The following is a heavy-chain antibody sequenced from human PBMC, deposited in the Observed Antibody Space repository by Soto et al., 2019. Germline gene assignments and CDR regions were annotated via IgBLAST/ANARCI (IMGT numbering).Heavy chain of an antibody. D-gene: IGHD6-6*01. CDR2: IWYDGSNK. CDR1: GFTSSSYG. J-gene: IGHJ4*02. CDR3: ARDRKEEYSSSSFYFDY. V-gene: IGHV3-33*01. Sequence: GGSLRLSCAASGFTSSSYGMHWVRQAPGKGLEWVAVIWYDGSNKYYADSVKGRFTISRDNSKNTLYLQMNSLRAEDTAVYYCARDRKEEYSSSSFYFDYWGQGTLVTVSS.